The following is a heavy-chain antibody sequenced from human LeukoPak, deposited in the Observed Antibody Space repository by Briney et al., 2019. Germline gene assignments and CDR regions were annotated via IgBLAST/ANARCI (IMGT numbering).Heavy chain of an antibody. J-gene: IGHJ4*02. CDR1: GFTFSSYA. CDR3: ARVTNWAYYFDY. D-gene: IGHD7-27*01. CDR2: ISYDGSNK. Sequence: GGSLRLSCAASGFTFSSYAMHWVRQAPGKGLEWVAVISYDGSNKYYADSVKGRFTISRDNSKNTLYLQMNSLRAEDTAVYYCARVTNWAYYFDYWGQGTLVTVSS. V-gene: IGHV3-30-3*01.